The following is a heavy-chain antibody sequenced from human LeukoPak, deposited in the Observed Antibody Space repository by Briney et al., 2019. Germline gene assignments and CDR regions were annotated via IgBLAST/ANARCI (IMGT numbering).Heavy chain of an antibody. CDR1: GDSVSSSSVA. D-gene: IGHD2-15*01. CDR2: TNYRSKWFN. CDR3: ARVQFCSGGSCQGYFQY. J-gene: IGHJ1*01. V-gene: IGHV6-1*01. Sequence: SQTLSLTCAISGDSVSSSSVAWNWIRQSPSRGLEWLGRTNYRSKWFNDYAVSVKSRITINADTSKNQVSLQLNSVTPEDTAVYYCARVQFCSGGSCQGYFQYWGQGILVTVSS.